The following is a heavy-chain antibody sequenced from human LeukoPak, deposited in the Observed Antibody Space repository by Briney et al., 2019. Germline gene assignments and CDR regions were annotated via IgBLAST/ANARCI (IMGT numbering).Heavy chain of an antibody. CDR1: GFTFSSYA. CDR3: ARGSDPYDILTLYYLS. Sequence: GGSLRLSCAASGFTFSSYAMHRVRQAPGKGLEWVGVISYGGSNKYYADSVKGRFTISRDNSKNTLYLQMNSLRAEDTAVYYCARGSDPYDILTLYYLSWGQGTLVTVSS. D-gene: IGHD3-9*01. CDR2: ISYGGSNK. V-gene: IGHV3-30-3*01. J-gene: IGHJ4*02.